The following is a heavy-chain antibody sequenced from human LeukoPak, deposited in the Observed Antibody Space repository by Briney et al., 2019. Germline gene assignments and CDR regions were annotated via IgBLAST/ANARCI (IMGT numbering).Heavy chain of an antibody. CDR3: ARARITMVRGVRRLNWFDP. D-gene: IGHD3-10*01. CDR2: IYYSGNT. Sequence: SETLSLTCTVSGGSISSSSYYWGWIRQPPGKGLEWIGTIYYSGNTYYNPSLKSRVTISVDTSKNQFSLKLSSVTAADTAVYYCARARITMVRGVRRLNWFDPWGQGTLVTVSS. V-gene: IGHV4-39*07. CDR1: GGSISSSSYY. J-gene: IGHJ5*02.